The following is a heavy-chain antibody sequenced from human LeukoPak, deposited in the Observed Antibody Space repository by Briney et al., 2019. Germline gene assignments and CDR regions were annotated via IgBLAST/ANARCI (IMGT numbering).Heavy chain of an antibody. CDR3: ARELTYYYDSSGYSLGYFQH. V-gene: IGHV4-4*07. CDR1: GGSISSYY. Sequence: SETLSLTCTVSGGSISSYYWSWIRQPAGKGLEWIGRIYTSGSTNYNPSLKGRVTMSVDTSKNQFSLKLSSVTAADTAVYYCARELTYYYDSSGYSLGYFQHWGQGTLVTVSS. J-gene: IGHJ1*01. D-gene: IGHD3-22*01. CDR2: IYTSGST.